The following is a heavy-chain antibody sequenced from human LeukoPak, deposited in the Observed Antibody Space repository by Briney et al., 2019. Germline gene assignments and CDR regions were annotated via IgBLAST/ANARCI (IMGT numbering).Heavy chain of an antibody. Sequence: SETLSLTCTVSGGSIRRSNYYWGWIRQPPGKGLEWIGSIYYSGGTYYNPSLKSRVTISVDTSKNQFSLKLSSVTAADTAVYYCARHDGYNGGNSFFDYWGQGTLVTVSS. J-gene: IGHJ4*02. CDR3: ARHDGYNGGNSFFDY. CDR1: GGSIRRSNYY. CDR2: IYYSGGT. D-gene: IGHD2-15*01. V-gene: IGHV4-39*01.